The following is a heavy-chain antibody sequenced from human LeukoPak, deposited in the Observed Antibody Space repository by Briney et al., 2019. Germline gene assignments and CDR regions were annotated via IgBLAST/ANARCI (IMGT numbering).Heavy chain of an antibody. Sequence: PSETPSLTSAVYGGSFSGYYWSWIRQPPGKGLEWIGEINHSGSTNYNPSLKSRVTISVDTSKNQFSLKLSSVTAADTAVYYCASVENYYDSSGFDYWGQGTLVTVSS. D-gene: IGHD3-22*01. CDR1: GGSFSGYY. V-gene: IGHV4-34*01. CDR3: ASVENYYDSSGFDY. CDR2: INHSGST. J-gene: IGHJ4*02.